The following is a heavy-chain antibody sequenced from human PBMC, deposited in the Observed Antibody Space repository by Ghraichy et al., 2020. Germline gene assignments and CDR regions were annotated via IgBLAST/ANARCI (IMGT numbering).Heavy chain of an antibody. CDR1: GFTFSRYG. Sequence: GGSLRLSCAASGFTFSRYGMHWVRQAPGEGLEWVTVTSYDGSSKNYADSVKGRFTISRDNSKNTLYLQINSLRPEDTAVYYCAKERDTSGYYSFRGDDYGMDVWGQGTTVTVSS. CDR3: AKERDTSGYYSFRGDDYGMDV. D-gene: IGHD3-3*01. CDR2: TSYDGSSK. V-gene: IGHV3-30*18. J-gene: IGHJ6*02.